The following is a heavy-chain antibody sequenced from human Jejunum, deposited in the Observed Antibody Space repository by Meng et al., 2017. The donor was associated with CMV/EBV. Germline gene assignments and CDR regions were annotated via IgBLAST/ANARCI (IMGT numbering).Heavy chain of an antibody. V-gene: IGHV3-21*01. Sequence: FTFSSNSMTWVRQALGKGLEWFSSISSSSNYIYYADSVKGRFTISRDNAKNSLYLQMNSLRAEDTAVYYCARMGDSSSPLGFALDYWGQGTLVTVSS. CDR2: ISSSSNYI. CDR1: FTFSSNS. J-gene: IGHJ4*02. D-gene: IGHD6-6*01. CDR3: ARMGDSSSPLGFALDY.